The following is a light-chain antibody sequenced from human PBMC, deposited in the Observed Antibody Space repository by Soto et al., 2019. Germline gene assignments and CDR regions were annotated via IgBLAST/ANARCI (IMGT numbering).Light chain of an antibody. CDR3: QQYNASPLT. V-gene: IGKV3-20*01. CDR1: QSLNTNS. Sequence: EIVLTQSPGTLSLSPGGRATLSCRASQSLNTNSLAWYQQKPGQTPRLLIYAASTRDTDIPDRFIGSGSGTDFALTITRLEPEDFALYYCQQYNASPLTFGPGTKVDIK. J-gene: IGKJ3*01. CDR2: AAS.